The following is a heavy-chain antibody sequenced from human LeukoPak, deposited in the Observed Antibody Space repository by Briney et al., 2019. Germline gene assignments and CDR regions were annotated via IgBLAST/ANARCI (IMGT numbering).Heavy chain of an antibody. CDR3: VRVGYSYGYGDWNHFDY. Sequence: GRSLRLSCAPSGLTVSSNYMSWVRQAPGKGLEWVSFIYSGGSTYYADSVKGRFTISRDNSKNTLYLKMNSLRAEDTAVYFCVRVGYSYGYGDWNHFDYWGQGTLVTVSS. V-gene: IGHV3-66*02. D-gene: IGHD5-18*01. J-gene: IGHJ4*02. CDR2: IYSGGST. CDR1: GLTVSSNY.